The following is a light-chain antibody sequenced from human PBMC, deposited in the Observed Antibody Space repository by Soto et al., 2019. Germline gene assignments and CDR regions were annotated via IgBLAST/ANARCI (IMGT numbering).Light chain of an antibody. CDR3: QHYGHSPPKIT. Sequence: DIQMTQSPSSLSASVGDRVTFTCRASQSISSYLNWYQQTPGKAPKFLIYAASNLQGGVPSRFSGSGSGTDFTLTINAVEPEDLAVYYCQHYGHSPPKITFGGGTKVQIK. CDR1: QSISSY. V-gene: IGKV1-39*01. J-gene: IGKJ4*01. CDR2: AAS.